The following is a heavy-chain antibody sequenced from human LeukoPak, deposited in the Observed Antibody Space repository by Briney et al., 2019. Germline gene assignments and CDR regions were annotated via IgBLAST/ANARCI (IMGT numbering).Heavy chain of an antibody. V-gene: IGHV3-48*01. CDR2: ISSSSNTK. D-gene: IGHD6-6*01. Sequence: GGSLRLSCAASGFTFSNYGMDWVRQAPGKGLEWVSYISSSSNTKDYAGSVKGRFTISRDNAKNSLYLQVNSLRVEDTAVYYCARGGAARPDYWGQATLVTVSS. CDR3: ARGGAARPDY. CDR1: GFTFSNYG. J-gene: IGHJ4*02.